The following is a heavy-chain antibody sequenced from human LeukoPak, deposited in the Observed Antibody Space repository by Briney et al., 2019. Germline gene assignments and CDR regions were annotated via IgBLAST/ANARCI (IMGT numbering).Heavy chain of an antibody. CDR1: GGSFSGYY. CDR3: ARVGLSSFDVLLWFPLDY. CDR2: INHSGST. Sequence: PSETLSLTCAVYGGSFSGYYWSWIRQPPGKGLEWIGEINHSGSTNYNPSLKSRVTISVDTSKNQFSLKLSSVTAADTAVYYCARVGLSSFDVLLWFPLDYWGQGTLVTVSS. D-gene: IGHD3-10*01. V-gene: IGHV4-34*01. J-gene: IGHJ4*02.